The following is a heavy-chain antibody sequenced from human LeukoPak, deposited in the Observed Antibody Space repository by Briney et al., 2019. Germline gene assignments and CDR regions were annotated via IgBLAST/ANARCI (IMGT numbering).Heavy chain of an antibody. V-gene: IGHV1-69*13. J-gene: IGHJ6*02. CDR3: ATDKLDSSSAEYYYYYGMDV. Sequence: SVKVSCKASGYTFTSYGISWVRQAPGQGLEWMGGTIPIFGTANYAQKFQGRVTITADESTSTAYMELSSLRSEDTAVYYCATDKLDSSSAEYYYYYGMDVWGQGTTVTVSS. CDR2: TIPIFGTA. D-gene: IGHD6-6*01. CDR1: GYTFTSYG.